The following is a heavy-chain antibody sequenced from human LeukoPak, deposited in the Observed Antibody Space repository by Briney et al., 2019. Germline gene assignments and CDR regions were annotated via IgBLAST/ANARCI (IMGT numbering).Heavy chain of an antibody. CDR1: GFTFSSYA. J-gene: IGHJ3*02. D-gene: IGHD6-6*01. Sequence: TGGSLRLSCAASGFTFSSYAMSWVRQAPGKGLEWVSAISGSGGSTYYADSVKGRFTISRDNGKNSLYLQMNSLTAEDTAVYYCARELGVSRAFDIWGQGTMVTVSS. CDR3: ARELGVSRAFDI. CDR2: ISGSGGST. V-gene: IGHV3-23*01.